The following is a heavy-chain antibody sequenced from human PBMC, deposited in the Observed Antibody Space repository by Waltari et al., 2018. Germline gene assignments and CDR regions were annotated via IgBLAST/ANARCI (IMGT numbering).Heavy chain of an antibody. V-gene: IGHV1-2*02. Sequence: QVQLVQSGAEVKRPGASVVVYCKPSGYTFTHYYIHWVRQAPGRGLESMGWINPNNGNTKLIERFQGRVTLTGDTSTSTVYMQLSSLTSDDTAIYFCARGFGVLPGYWGQGTLVTVSS. D-gene: IGHD3-10*01. CDR1: GYTFTHYY. CDR2: INPNNGNT. CDR3: ARGFGVLPGY. J-gene: IGHJ4*02.